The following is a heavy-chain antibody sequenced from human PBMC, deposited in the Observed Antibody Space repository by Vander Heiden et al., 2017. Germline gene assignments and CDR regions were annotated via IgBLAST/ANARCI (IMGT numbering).Heavy chain of an antibody. CDR2: IAYDGSNK. Sequence: QVQLVESGGGVVLLGRYMRPSCAASGVSFSSYGMHWVRQAPGKGLEWVAFIAYDGSNKYYADSVKGRFTISRDNSKNTLYLQMNSLRAEDTAVYYCAKLLAMVRGYYYGMDVWGQGTTVTVSS. J-gene: IGHJ6*02. CDR3: AKLLAMVRGYYYGMDV. CDR1: GVSFSSYG. D-gene: IGHD3-10*01. V-gene: IGHV3-30*18.